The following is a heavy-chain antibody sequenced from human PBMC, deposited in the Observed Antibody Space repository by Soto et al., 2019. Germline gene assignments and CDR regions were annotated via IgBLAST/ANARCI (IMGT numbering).Heavy chain of an antibody. J-gene: IGHJ3*02. V-gene: IGHV4-61*01. CDR1: GGSVSSGSYY. Sequence: TWETLSLTCTVSGGSVSSGSYYWSWIRQPPGKGLEWIGYIYYSGSTNYNPSLKSRVTISVDTSKNQFSLKLSSVTAADTAVYYCARAGASGYYFFAFDIWGQGTMVTVSS. D-gene: IGHD3-22*01. CDR2: IYYSGST. CDR3: ARAGASGYYFFAFDI.